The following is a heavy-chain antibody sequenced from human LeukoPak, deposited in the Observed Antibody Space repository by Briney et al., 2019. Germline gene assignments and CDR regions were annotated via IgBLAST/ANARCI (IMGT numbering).Heavy chain of an antibody. CDR2: IKQDGSEK. CDR1: GFTFTIYW. J-gene: IGHJ3*02. D-gene: IGHD3-9*01. CDR3: ARDRYDILTGYNDAFDI. Sequence: GGALRLSCAASGFTFTIYWLSWVRQTPGKGLEWLANIKQDGSEKYYMDSVKGRFTISRDNAKNSLYLQMNSLRAEDTAVYYCARDRYDILTGYNDAFDIWGRGTKVSVSS. V-gene: IGHV3-7*01.